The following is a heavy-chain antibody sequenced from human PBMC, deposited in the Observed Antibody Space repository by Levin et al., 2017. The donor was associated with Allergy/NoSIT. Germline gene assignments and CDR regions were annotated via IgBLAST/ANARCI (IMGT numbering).Heavy chain of an antibody. Sequence: LPGGSLSLSCAASGFTFSSYWMHWVRQGPGKGLVWVSRINSDGSTTSYADSVKGRFTISRDNAKNTLYLQMNSLRAEDTAVYYCARSTTHYYYYYMDGWGKGTTVTVSS. CDR2: INSDGSTT. V-gene: IGHV3-74*01. J-gene: IGHJ6*03. CDR3: ARSTTHYYYYYMDG. CDR1: GFTFSSYW. D-gene: IGHD1-1*01.